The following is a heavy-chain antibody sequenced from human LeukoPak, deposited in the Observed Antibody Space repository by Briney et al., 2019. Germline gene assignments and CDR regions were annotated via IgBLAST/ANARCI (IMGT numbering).Heavy chain of an antibody. J-gene: IGHJ3*02. Sequence: SETLSLTCTVSGYSISSGYYWGWIRQPPGKGLEWIGSIYHSGSTYYNPSLKSRVTISVDTSKNQFSLKLSSVTAADTAVYYCARPSSSWYEDAFDIWGQGTMVTVSS. CDR2: IYHSGST. D-gene: IGHD6-13*01. CDR3: ARPSSSWYEDAFDI. CDR1: GYSISSGYY. V-gene: IGHV4-38-2*02.